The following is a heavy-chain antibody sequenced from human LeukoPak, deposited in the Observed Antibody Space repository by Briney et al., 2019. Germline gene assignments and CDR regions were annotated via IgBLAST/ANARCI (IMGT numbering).Heavy chain of an antibody. D-gene: IGHD2-15*01. V-gene: IGHV3-43*01. J-gene: IGHJ5*02. Sequence: GGSLRLSCAASGFTFSSYSMNWVRQAPGKGLEWVSLISWDGGSTYYADSVKGRFTISRDNSKNSLYLQMNSLRTEDTALYYCAKDSCSGGSCYPGVSWFDPWGQGTLVTVSS. CDR1: GFTFSSYS. CDR2: ISWDGGST. CDR3: AKDSCSGGSCYPGVSWFDP.